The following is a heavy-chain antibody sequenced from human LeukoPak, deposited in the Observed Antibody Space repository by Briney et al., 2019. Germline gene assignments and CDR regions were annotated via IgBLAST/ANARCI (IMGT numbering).Heavy chain of an antibody. J-gene: IGHJ5*02. CDR1: GYTFTSYA. CDR2: INAGNGNT. D-gene: IGHD2-2*01. CDR3: ARAQVVPAPGDP. V-gene: IGHV1-3*01. Sequence: ASVKVSCKASGYTFTSYAMHRVRQAPGQRLEWMGWINAGNGNTKYSQKFQGRVTMTTDTSTSTAYMELRSLRSDDTAVYYCARAQVVPAPGDPWGQGALVTVSS.